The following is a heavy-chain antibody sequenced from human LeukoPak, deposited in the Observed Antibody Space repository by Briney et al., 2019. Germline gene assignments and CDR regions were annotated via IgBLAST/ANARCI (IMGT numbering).Heavy chain of an antibody. CDR2: IYYSGST. D-gene: IGHD6-19*01. Sequence: TSETLSLTCTVSGGSISSYYWSWIRQPPGKGLEWIGYIYYSGSTYYNPSLKSRVTISVDTSKNQFSLKLSSVTAADTAVYYCAREDSSGWYVYWGQGTLVTVSS. CDR1: GGSISSYY. J-gene: IGHJ4*02. CDR3: AREDSSGWYVY. V-gene: IGHV4-59*01.